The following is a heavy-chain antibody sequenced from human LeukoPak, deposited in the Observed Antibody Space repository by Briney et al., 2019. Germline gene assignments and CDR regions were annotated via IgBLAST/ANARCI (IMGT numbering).Heavy chain of an antibody. CDR1: GFDFSSNC. CDR2: LYSDGST. J-gene: IGHJ6*02. CDR3: ARERIYFGSGRDLTDARLFYYYGMDV. D-gene: IGHD7-27*01. V-gene: IGHV3-53*01. Sequence: PGGSLRLSCAASGFDFSSNCMTWVRQAPGKGLEWVSVLYSDGSTYYSDSVKGRFTISRDNSENTLYLQMSSLRAEDTAVYYCARERIYFGSGRDLTDARLFYYYGMDVWGQGTTVTVSS.